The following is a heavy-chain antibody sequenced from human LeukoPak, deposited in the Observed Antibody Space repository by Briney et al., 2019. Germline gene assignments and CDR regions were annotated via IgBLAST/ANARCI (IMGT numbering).Heavy chain of an antibody. Sequence: SQTLSLTCAISGDSVSSNSAAWNWLRQSPSRGLEWLGRTYYRSKWYYEYAASVKSRITINPDTSKNQFSLQLNSVTPEDTAVYYCARRGFNGLDSWGQGTLVTVSS. CDR2: TYYRSKWYY. CDR1: GDSVSSNSAA. D-gene: IGHD3-16*01. V-gene: IGHV6-1*01. J-gene: IGHJ5*01. CDR3: ARRGFNGLDS.